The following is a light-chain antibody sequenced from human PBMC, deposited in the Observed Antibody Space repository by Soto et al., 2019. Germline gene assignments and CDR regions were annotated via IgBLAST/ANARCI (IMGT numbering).Light chain of an antibody. Sequence: VTISCSGSSSNIGAGYDVNWYRQLPGTAPKLLIYGNSDRPSGVPDRFSGSKSGTSASLAITGLQAEDEADYFCQSYDRSLRTYVFGTGTRSPS. J-gene: IGLJ1*01. V-gene: IGLV1-40*01. CDR2: GNS. CDR3: QSYDRSLRTYV. CDR1: SSNIGAGYD.